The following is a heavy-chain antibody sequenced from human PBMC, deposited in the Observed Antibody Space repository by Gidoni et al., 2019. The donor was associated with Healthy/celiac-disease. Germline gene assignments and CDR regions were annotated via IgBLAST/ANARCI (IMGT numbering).Heavy chain of an antibody. Sequence: QVQLVQSGAEVKKPGASVKVSCKASGYTFTSYAMHWVRQAPGQRLEWMGWINAGNGNTKYSQKFQGRVTITRDTSASTAYMELSSLRSEDTAVYYCARAPRRIVVVPVNWFDPWGQGTLVTVSS. CDR2: INAGNGNT. V-gene: IGHV1-3*01. J-gene: IGHJ5*02. D-gene: IGHD2-2*01. CDR3: ARAPRRIVVVPVNWFDP. CDR1: GYTFTSYA.